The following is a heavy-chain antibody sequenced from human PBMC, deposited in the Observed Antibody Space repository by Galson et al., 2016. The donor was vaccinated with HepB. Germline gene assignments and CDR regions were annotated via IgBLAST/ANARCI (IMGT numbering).Heavy chain of an antibody. J-gene: IGHJ4*02. CDR3: AREDPRIAAAILDS. Sequence: SLRLSCAASGFTFSRYEMNWVRQAPGKGLEWVSYISSSGTTIYYADSVKGRFTISRDNAKNSLYLQMNSLRAEDTAVYYCAREDPRIAAAILDSWGQGTLVTVSS. V-gene: IGHV3-48*03. CDR1: GFTFSRYE. CDR2: ISSSGTTI. D-gene: IGHD6-25*01.